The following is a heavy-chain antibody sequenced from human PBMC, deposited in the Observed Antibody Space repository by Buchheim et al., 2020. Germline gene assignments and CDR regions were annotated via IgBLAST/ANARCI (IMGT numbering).Heavy chain of an antibody. D-gene: IGHD1-26*01. V-gene: IGHV3-23*01. CDR3: AKMGIVGATPGVDYYYFDY. CDR1: GFTFSSYA. Sequence: EVQLLESGGGLVQPGGSLRLSCAASGFTFSSYAMSWVRQAPGKGLEWVSAISGSGGSTYYADSVKGRFTISRANSKNTLYLQMNSLRAEDTAVYYCAKMGIVGATPGVDYYYFDYWGQGTL. CDR2: ISGSGGST. J-gene: IGHJ4*02.